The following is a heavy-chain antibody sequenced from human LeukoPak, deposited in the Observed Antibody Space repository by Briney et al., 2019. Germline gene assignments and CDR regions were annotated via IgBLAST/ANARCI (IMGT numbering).Heavy chain of an antibody. CDR1: GFTFSSYA. CDR3: AREVSEAFDY. CDR2: IGGSSTSI. J-gene: IGHJ4*02. D-gene: IGHD6-25*01. V-gene: IGHV3-21*01. Sequence: GGSLRLSCAASGFTFSSYAMHWVRQAPGKGLEWVSSIGGSSTSIYYADSVKGRFTISRDNAKNSLYLQMNSLRAEDTAVYYCAREVSEAFDYWGQGTLVTVSS.